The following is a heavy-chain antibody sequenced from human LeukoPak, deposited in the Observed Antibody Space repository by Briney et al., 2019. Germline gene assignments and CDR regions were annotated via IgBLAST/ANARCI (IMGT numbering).Heavy chain of an antibody. CDR1: EFSVGSNY. Sequence: PGGSLRLSCAASEFSVGSNYMTWVRQAPRKGLEWVSLIYSGGSTYYADSVKGRFTISRDNSKNTLYLQMNSLRAEDTAVYYCARGPSGYQNTGGQGTLVTVSS. V-gene: IGHV3-66*01. J-gene: IGHJ4*02. D-gene: IGHD5-12*01. CDR2: IYSGGST. CDR3: ARGPSGYQNT.